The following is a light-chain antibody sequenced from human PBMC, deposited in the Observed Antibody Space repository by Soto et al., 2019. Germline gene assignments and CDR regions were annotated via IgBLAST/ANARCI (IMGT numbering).Light chain of an antibody. Sequence: EIVLTQSPGILSLSPGERATLSCRASQTLSTNSLAWYQQTPGQTPRLLIYAASTRNTDIPDRFNGSGSGTDFALPISRLEPEDFALYYCQQYDASPLTFGPGTKVDVK. CDR1: QTLSTNS. J-gene: IGKJ3*01. V-gene: IGKV3-20*01. CDR2: AAS. CDR3: QQYDASPLT.